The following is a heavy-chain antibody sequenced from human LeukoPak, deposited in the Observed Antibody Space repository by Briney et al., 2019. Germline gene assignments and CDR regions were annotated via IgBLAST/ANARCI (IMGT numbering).Heavy chain of an antibody. D-gene: IGHD2-2*01. V-gene: IGHV3-30*02. J-gene: IGHJ3*02. CDR1: GFTFSSYG. CDR3: AKDKSVLCSSTSCFDAFDI. Sequence: PGGSLRLSCAASGFTFSSYGMHWVRQAPGKGLEWVAFIRYDGSNKYYADSVKGRFTISRDNSKNTLYLQMNSLRAEDTAVYYCAKDKSVLCSSTSCFDAFDIWGQGTMVTVSS. CDR2: IRYDGSNK.